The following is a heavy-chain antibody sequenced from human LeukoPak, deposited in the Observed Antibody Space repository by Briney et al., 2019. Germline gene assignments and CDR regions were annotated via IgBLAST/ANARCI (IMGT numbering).Heavy chain of an antibody. V-gene: IGHV1-69*06. J-gene: IGHJ5*02. Sequence: SVKVSCKASGGTFSSYAISWVRQAPGQGLEWMGGIIPIFGTANYAQKFQGRVTITADKSTSTAYMELSSVRSEDTAVYYCARWDDYGGNSEPAWGQGTLVTVSS. CDR3: ARWDDYGGNSEPA. D-gene: IGHD4-23*01. CDR1: GGTFSSYA. CDR2: IIPIFGTA.